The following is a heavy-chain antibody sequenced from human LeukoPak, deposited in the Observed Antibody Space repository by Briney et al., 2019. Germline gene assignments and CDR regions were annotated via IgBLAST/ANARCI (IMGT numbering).Heavy chain of an antibody. CDR2: IIRIFGTA. Sequence: GASVKVSCKASGGTFSSYSISWVRQAPGQGLEWMGGIIRIFGTANYAQKFQGRVTITTDKSKSTAYMELSSLRVEDTAVYYCARGGRYCSGGSCYESYFDYWGQGTLVT. CDR1: GGTFSSYS. V-gene: IGHV1-69*05. D-gene: IGHD2-15*01. CDR3: ARGGRYCSGGSCYESYFDY. J-gene: IGHJ4*02.